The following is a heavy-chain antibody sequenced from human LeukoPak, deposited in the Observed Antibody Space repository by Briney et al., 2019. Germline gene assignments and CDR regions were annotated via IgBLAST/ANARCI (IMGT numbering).Heavy chain of an antibody. CDR3: ARGIAGATTGDY. CDR1: GFTFDDYA. J-gene: IGHJ4*02. V-gene: IGHV3-21*01. CDR2: ISSSSSYI. D-gene: IGHD1-26*01. Sequence: GSLRLSCAASGFTFDDYAMHWVRQAPGKGLEWVSSISSSSSYIYYADSVKGRFTISRDNAKNSLYLQMNSLRAEDTAVYYCARGIAGATTGDYWGQGTLVTVSS.